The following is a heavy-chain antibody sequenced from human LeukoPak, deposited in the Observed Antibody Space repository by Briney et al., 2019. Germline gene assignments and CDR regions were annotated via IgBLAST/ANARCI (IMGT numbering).Heavy chain of an antibody. V-gene: IGHV4-59*01. CDR1: GGSISSYY. CDR2: IYYSGST. Sequence: KPSETLSLTCTVSGGSISSYYWSWIRQPPGKGLEWIGYIYYSGSTNYNPSLKSRVTISVDTSRNQFSLKLSSVTAADTAAYYCARASSWRAFDIWGQGTMVTVSS. CDR3: ARASSWRAFDI. J-gene: IGHJ3*02. D-gene: IGHD6-13*01.